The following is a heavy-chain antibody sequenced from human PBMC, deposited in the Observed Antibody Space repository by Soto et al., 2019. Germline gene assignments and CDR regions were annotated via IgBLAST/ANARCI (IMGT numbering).Heavy chain of an antibody. V-gene: IGHV5-51*03. CDR1: GYTFSNYW. CDR3: ARRGLWPEYYYGMDV. J-gene: IGHJ6*02. Sequence: EVQLVQSGAEVKQPGESLKISCKGSGYTFSNYWIGWVRQMPGKGLEWMGIIFPGDSDTRYSPSFQGQVTISVDKSISTAYLQWSSLKASDTAMYYCARRGLWPEYYYGMDVWGQGTTVTVSS. CDR2: IFPGDSDT. D-gene: IGHD3-10*01.